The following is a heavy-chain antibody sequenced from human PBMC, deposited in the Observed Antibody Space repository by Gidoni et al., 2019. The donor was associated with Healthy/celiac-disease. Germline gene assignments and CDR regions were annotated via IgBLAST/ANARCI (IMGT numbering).Heavy chain of an antibody. CDR3: ARAPGTYCTNGVCHPYWYFDL. CDR1: GFTFSSYS. CDR2: ISSSSSYI. V-gene: IGHV3-21*01. J-gene: IGHJ2*01. Sequence: EVQLVESGVGLVKPGGSLILSCAASGFTFSSYSMNWVRQATGKGLEWVSSISSSSSYIYYADSVKGRFTISRDNAKNSLYLQMNSLRAEDTAVYYCARAPGTYCTNGVCHPYWYFDLWGRGTLVTVS. D-gene: IGHD2-8*01.